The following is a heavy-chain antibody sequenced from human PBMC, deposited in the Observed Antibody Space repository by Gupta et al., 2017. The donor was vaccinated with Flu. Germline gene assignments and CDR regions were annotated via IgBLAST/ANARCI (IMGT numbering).Heavy chain of an antibody. CDR3: AIVGANGDRYGAIDY. CDR2: INHSGST. V-gene: IGHV4-34*01. D-gene: IGHD5-18*01. CDR1: GGSFSGYY. Sequence: QVQLQQWGAGLLKPSETLSLTCAVYGGSFSGYYWSWIRQPPGKGLEGIGEINHSGSTNYNPALKSRVTISVDKSKNKVSLKLSSVTAAATAVYYCAIVGANGDRYGAIDYGGQGTMVTVYS. J-gene: IGHJ4*02.